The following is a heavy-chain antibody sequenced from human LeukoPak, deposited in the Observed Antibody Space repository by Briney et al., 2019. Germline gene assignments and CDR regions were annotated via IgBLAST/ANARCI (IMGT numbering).Heavy chain of an antibody. CDR3: ARFRCADGCYPEDV. CDR2: IYSSENF. D-gene: IGHD2-21*02. J-gene: IGHJ6*03. V-gene: IGHV4-4*07. CDR1: GGSISGSY. Sequence: KPSETLSLTCTVSGGSISGSYWSWIRQPAGKGLEWIGRIYSSENFNYNPSLKSRVTMAVDTSENQFSLNLSSVNAADTDVYSCARFRCADGCYPEDVQGKGTTVT.